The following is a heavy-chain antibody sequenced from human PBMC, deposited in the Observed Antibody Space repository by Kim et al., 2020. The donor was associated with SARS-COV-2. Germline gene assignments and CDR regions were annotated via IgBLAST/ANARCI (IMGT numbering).Heavy chain of an antibody. CDR3: AKSSGFLWFGEWVNGFDV. CDR1: GFTFNNYA. V-gene: IGHV3-30*18. Sequence: GGSLRLSCGASGFTFNNYAMHWVRQAPGKGLEWVAVISYDGSSKYYADSVKGQFTVSRDSSHNTLYLQMRSLRPEDTAVYYCAKSSGFLWFGEWVNGFDV. J-gene: IGHJ3*01. CDR2: ISYDGSSK. D-gene: IGHD3-10*01.